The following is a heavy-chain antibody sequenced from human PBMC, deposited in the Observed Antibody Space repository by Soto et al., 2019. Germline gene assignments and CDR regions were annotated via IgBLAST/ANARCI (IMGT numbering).Heavy chain of an antibody. Sequence: QVQLVQSGAEVKKPGSSVKVSCKVSGGTFSNYAIDWVRLAPGHGLEWMGGIVPIFGTTYYTQKFQGRATIIADDFTPTAYLEMSSLRSEDTAIYYCARVEAVAGLYNYHGLDVWGQGTAVTVSS. CDR2: IVPIFGTT. CDR3: ARVEAVAGLYNYHGLDV. V-gene: IGHV1-69*12. D-gene: IGHD6-19*01. J-gene: IGHJ6*02. CDR1: GGTFSNYA.